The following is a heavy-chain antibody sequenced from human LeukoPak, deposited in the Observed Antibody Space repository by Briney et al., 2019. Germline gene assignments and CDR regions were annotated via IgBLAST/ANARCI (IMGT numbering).Heavy chain of an antibody. J-gene: IGHJ6*03. V-gene: IGHV1-18*04. D-gene: IGHD3-3*01. CDR1: GYTFTGYY. Sequence: ASVKVSCKASGYTFTGYYMHWVRQAPGQGLEWMGWISAYNGNTNYAQKLQGRVTMTTDTSTSTAYMELRSLRSDDTAVYYCARVDFSYYYMDVWGKGTTVTISS. CDR3: ARVDFSYYYMDV. CDR2: ISAYNGNT.